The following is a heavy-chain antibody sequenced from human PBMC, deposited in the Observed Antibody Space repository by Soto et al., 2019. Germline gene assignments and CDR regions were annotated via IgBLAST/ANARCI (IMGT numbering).Heavy chain of an antibody. CDR1: GGSISSYY. V-gene: IGHV4-59*08. D-gene: IGHD3-22*01. CDR2: IYYSGST. CDR3: ARLWADYYDSSGYLASYGMDV. J-gene: IGHJ6*02. Sequence: PSETLSLTCTVSGGSISSYYWSWIRQPPGKGLEWIGYIYYSGSTNYNPSLKSRVTISVDTSKNQFSLKLSSVTAADTAVYYCARLWADYYDSSGYLASYGMDVWGQGTTVTVSS.